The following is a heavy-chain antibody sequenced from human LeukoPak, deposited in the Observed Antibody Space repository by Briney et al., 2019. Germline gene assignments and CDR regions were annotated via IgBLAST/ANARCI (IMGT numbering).Heavy chain of an antibody. CDR2: IYPGDSDT. CDR3: ARHRPYSSGWRHFDY. J-gene: IGHJ4*02. CDR1: GYSFTSYW. D-gene: IGHD6-19*01. V-gene: IGHV5-51*01. Sequence: GESLKISCKGSGYSFTSYWIAWVRQMPGKGLEWLGIIYPGDSDTRYSPSFQGQVTISADKSISTAYLQWSSLKASDTAIYYCARHRPYSSGWRHFDYWGQGTLVTVSS.